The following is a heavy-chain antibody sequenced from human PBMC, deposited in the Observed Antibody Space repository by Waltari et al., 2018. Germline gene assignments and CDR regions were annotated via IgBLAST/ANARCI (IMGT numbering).Heavy chain of an antibody. Sequence: QVHLVQSGAEVRKPGSSVKVSCEASGGSFGTYAIAWVRQAPGQGLEWMAGIIPIYGTPNYAQKVQGRVNVAADELTRTAYMELSRLRSDDTAIYYCAKRIVGGPCDVWGQGTMVTVSS. CDR3: AKRIVGGPCDV. J-gene: IGHJ3*01. CDR1: GGSFGTYA. CDR2: IIPIYGTP. D-gene: IGHD1-26*01. V-gene: IGHV1-69*12.